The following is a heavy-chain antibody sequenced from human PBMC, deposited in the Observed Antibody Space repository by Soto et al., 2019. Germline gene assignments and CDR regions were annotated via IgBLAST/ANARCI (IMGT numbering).Heavy chain of an antibody. Sequence: VGSLRLSGAASGFTFSSYGMHWVRQAPGKGLEWVAVISYDGSNKYYADSVKGRFTISRDNSKNTLYLQMNSLRAEDTAVYYCAKVRSIAARIIPKGSFDYWGQGTLVTVSS. CDR2: ISYDGSNK. D-gene: IGHD6-6*01. CDR3: AKVRSIAARIIPKGSFDY. CDR1: GFTFSSYG. J-gene: IGHJ4*02. V-gene: IGHV3-30*18.